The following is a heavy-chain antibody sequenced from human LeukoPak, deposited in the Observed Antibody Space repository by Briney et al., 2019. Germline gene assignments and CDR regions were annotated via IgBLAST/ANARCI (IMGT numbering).Heavy chain of an antibody. CDR3: ARGGPKWELLLYYYYGMDV. V-gene: IGHV1-69*13. CDR2: IIPIFGTA. Sequence: SVKVSCEASGGTFSSYAISWVRQAPGQGLEWMGGIIPIFGTANYAQKFQGRVTITADESTSTAYMELSSLRSEDTAVYYCARGGPKWELLLYYYYGMDVWGQGTTVTVSS. J-gene: IGHJ6*02. CDR1: GGTFSSYA. D-gene: IGHD1-26*01.